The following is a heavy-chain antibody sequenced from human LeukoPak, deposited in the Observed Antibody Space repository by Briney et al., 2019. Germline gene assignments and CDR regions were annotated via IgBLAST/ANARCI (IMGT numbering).Heavy chain of an antibody. CDR1: GSSFIGYA. J-gene: IGHJ6*02. CDR2: ISGIDGRT. V-gene: IGHV3-23*01. D-gene: IGHD2-21*01. Sequence: PGGSLRLSCAASGSSFIGYAMSWVRQGAGKGLEWVSSISGIDGRTHYAGSVKGRLITSRDKSKNTLYLQMNSLRAEDTAVYYCAKEVSGMDVWGQGTTVTVSS. CDR3: AKEVSGMDV.